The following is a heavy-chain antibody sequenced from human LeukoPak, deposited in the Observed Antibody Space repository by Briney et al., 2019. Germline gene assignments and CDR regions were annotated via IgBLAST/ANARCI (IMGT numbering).Heavy chain of an antibody. J-gene: IGHJ4*02. Sequence: GGSLRLSCTASGFPFSSYWMTWVRQAPGKGLEWVANIKLDGSVINYVDSVKGRFTISRDNAKNSLYLQMTNLRVEDTALYYCAKDSYSKGGYWGQGTLVTVSS. CDR1: GFPFSSYW. D-gene: IGHD6-13*01. V-gene: IGHV3-7*01. CDR2: IKLDGSVI. CDR3: AKDSYSKGGY.